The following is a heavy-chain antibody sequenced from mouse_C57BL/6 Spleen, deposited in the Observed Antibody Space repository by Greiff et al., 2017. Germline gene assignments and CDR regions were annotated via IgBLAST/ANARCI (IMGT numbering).Heavy chain of an antibody. D-gene: IGHD2-4*01. V-gene: IGHV1-62-2*01. Sequence: QVQLQQSGAELVQPGASVQLSCKASGYTFTKYTIHWVKQRSGQGLEWIGWFYPGSGSIKYNEKFKDKVTLTADKSSSTVDMELSRLTSEDSAVYFCARHEKGDYGQAWFAYWGQGTLVTVSA. CDR3: ARHEKGDYGQAWFAY. J-gene: IGHJ3*01. CDR2: FYPGSGSI. CDR1: GYTFTKYT.